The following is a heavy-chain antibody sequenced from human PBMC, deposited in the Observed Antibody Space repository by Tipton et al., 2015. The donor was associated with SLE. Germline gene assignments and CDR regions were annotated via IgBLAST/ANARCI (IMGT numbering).Heavy chain of an antibody. Sequence: TLSLTCTVSGGSISSGTYYWSWIRQPAGKGLEWIGYIYTSGSTNYNPSLKSRVTISVDTSKNQFSLKLSSVTAADTAVYYCARVIVSHYYDTSGLLDYWGQGTLVTVSS. CDR3: ARVIVSHYYDTSGLLDY. CDR1: GGSISSGTYY. J-gene: IGHJ4*02. D-gene: IGHD3-22*01. V-gene: IGHV4-61*09. CDR2: IYTSGST.